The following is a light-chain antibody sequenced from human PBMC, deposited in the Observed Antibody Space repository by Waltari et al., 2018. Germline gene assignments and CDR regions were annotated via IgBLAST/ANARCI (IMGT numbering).Light chain of an antibody. CDR3: QKYGRLPAT. CDR2: DAS. J-gene: IGKJ1*01. Sequence: EIVLTQSPGPLSLSPGERATLSCRASQSVSRSLAWYQQKPGQAPRLLIYDASTRATGIADRFSGSGSGTDFSLTISRLEPEDFAVYYCQKYGRLPATFGQGTKVEIK. CDR1: QSVSRS. V-gene: IGKV3-20*01.